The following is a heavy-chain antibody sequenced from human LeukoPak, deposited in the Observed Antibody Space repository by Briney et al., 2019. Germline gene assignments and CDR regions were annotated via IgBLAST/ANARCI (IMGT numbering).Heavy chain of an antibody. CDR2: IWYDGSNK. J-gene: IGHJ4*02. CDR3: ARGLIMDGSGSYYDY. Sequence: PGGSLRLSCAASGFTFSSYSMNWVRQAPGKGLEWVAVIWYDGSNKYYADSVKGRFTISRDNSKNTLYLQMNSLRAEDTAVYYCARGLIMDGSGSYYDYWGQGTLVTVSS. CDR1: GFTFSSYS. V-gene: IGHV3-33*08. D-gene: IGHD3-10*01.